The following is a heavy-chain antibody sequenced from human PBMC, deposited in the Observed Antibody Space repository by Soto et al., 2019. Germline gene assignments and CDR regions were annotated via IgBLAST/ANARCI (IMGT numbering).Heavy chain of an antibody. V-gene: IGHV3-23*01. Sequence: GGSLRLSCAASGFTFSSYAMSWVRQAPGKGLEWVSAISGSGGSTYYADSVKGRFTISRDNSKNTLYLQMNSLRAEDTAVYYCAKEGGEWLVGDNWFDPWGQGTLVTVSS. J-gene: IGHJ5*02. CDR2: ISGSGGST. CDR1: GFTFSSYA. CDR3: AKEGGEWLVGDNWFDP. D-gene: IGHD6-19*01.